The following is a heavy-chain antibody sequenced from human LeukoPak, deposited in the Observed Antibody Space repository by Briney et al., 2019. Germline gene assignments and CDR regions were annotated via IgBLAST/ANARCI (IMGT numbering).Heavy chain of an antibody. D-gene: IGHD3-3*01. CDR3: ARDLEWHDAFDI. V-gene: IGHV4-59*01. CDR2: IYYSGSI. CDR1: GGSISSYY. Sequence: SETLSLTCTVSGGSISSYYWSWVRQPPGKGLEWVGYIYYSGSINYNPSLKSRVTISVDTSKNQFSLKLSSVTAADTAVYYCARDLEWHDAFDIWGQGTMVTVSS. J-gene: IGHJ3*02.